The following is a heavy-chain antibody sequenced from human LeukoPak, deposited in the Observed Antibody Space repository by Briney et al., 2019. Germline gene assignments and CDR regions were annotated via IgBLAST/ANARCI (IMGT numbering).Heavy chain of an antibody. CDR3: AGYDSSGSSYDY. V-gene: IGHV1-2*04. D-gene: IGHD3-22*01. Sequence: ASVKVSCKASGYTFTGYYMHWVRQAPGQGLEWMGWINPNSGGTNYAQKFQGWVTMTRDTSISTAYMELSRLRSDDTAVYYCAGYDSSGSSYDYWGQGTLVTVSS. CDR1: GYTFTGYY. CDR2: INPNSGGT. J-gene: IGHJ4*02.